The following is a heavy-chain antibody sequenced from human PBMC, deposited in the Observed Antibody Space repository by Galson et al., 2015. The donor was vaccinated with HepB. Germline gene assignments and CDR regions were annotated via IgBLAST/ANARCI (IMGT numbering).Heavy chain of an antibody. CDR3: ARDLSSGSGGYYSECPDY. CDR1: GYSFTSYA. V-gene: IGHV1-3*01. D-gene: IGHD3-10*01. CDR2: INAGNGNT. J-gene: IGHJ4*02. Sequence: SVKVSCKASGYSFTSYAMHWVRQAPGQRLEWMGWINAGNGNTKYSHKFQGRVTITRDTSASTAYMELSSLRSEDTAVYYCARDLSSGSGGYYSECPDYWGQGTLVTVSS.